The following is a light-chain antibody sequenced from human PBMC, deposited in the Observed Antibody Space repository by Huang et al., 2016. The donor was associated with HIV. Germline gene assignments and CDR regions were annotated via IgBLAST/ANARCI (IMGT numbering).Light chain of an antibody. J-gene: IGKJ5*01. CDR2: AAS. CDR3: QQYDNVPIT. CDR1: QDISTY. Sequence: DIQMTQSPSSLSASVGDRVTITCQASQDISTYLNWYQQKPGKAPKVLIYAASNLETGVPSMFSGSGSGTKFTFTISTLQPEDIATYYCQQYDNVPITFGQGTRLEI. V-gene: IGKV1-33*01.